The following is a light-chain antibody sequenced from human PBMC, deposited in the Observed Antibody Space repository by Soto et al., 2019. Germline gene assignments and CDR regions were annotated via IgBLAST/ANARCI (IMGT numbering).Light chain of an antibody. CDR2: GAS. CDR1: QSVSSN. V-gene: IGKV3-15*01. Sequence: EIVMTQSPATLSVSQGERATLSCRASQSVSSNLAWYQQKPGQAPRLLIYGASTRATGIPARFGGSGSGTEFTLTISSLQSEDFAVYYCQHYNNWPPWTFGQGTKVESK. CDR3: QHYNNWPPWT. J-gene: IGKJ1*01.